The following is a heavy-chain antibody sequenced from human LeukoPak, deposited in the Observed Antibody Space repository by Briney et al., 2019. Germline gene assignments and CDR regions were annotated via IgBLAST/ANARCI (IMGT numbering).Heavy chain of an antibody. J-gene: IGHJ4*02. CDR3: ARAGYDFWSGYYCDY. CDR1: GYTFTGYY. CDR2: INPNSGGT. Sequence: ASVKVSCKASGYTFTGYYMHWVRQAPGQGLEWMGWINPNSGGTNYAQRFQGRVTMTRDASISTAYMELSRLRSDDTAVYYCARAGYDFWSGYYCDYWGQGTLVTVSS. V-gene: IGHV1-2*02. D-gene: IGHD3-3*01.